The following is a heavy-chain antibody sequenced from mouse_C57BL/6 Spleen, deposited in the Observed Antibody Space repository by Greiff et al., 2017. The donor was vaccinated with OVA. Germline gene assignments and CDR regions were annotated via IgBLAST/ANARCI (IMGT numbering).Heavy chain of an antibody. CDR2: IDPSDSYT. D-gene: IGHD4-1*01. J-gene: IGHJ2*01. Sequence: QVQLQQPGAELVMPGASVKLSCKASGYTFTSYWMHWVKQRPGQGLEWIGEIDPSDSYTNYNQKFKGKSTLTVDKSSSTAYMQLSSLTSEDSAVYYCARGKANWDVGYFDYWGQGTTLTVSS. CDR3: ARGKANWDVGYFDY. V-gene: IGHV1-69*01. CDR1: GYTFTSYW.